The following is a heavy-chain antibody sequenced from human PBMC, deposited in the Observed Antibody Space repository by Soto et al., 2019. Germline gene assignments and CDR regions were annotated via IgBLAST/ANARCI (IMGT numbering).Heavy chain of an antibody. CDR3: AKEPVAQASGWYADY. D-gene: IGHD6-19*01. CDR1: GFSFSTYA. Sequence: EMHLLESGGGVVQPGGSLRLSCAASGFSFSTYAMSWVRQAPGKGLEWVLAISGSGGTTYYADSVKGRFTISRDNSKNTLYLQMSSLRAEDTALYYCAKEPVAQASGWYADYWGQGTLVTVSS. J-gene: IGHJ4*02. V-gene: IGHV3-23*01. CDR2: ISGSGGTT.